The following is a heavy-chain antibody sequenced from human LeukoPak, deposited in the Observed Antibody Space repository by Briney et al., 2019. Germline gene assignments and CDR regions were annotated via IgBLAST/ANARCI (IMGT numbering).Heavy chain of an antibody. D-gene: IGHD6-13*01. Sequence: ASVKVSCKASGYTFTSYYMHWVRQAPGQGLEWMGIINPSGGSTSYAQKFQGRVTITRDTSASTAYMELSSLRSEDTAVYYCASQILPGYSSSWSFDYWGQGTLVTVSS. V-gene: IGHV1-46*01. CDR3: ASQILPGYSSSWSFDY. CDR1: GYTFTSYY. J-gene: IGHJ4*02. CDR2: INPSGGST.